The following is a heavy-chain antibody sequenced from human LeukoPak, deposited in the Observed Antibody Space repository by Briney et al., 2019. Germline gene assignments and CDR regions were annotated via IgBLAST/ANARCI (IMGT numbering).Heavy chain of an antibody. CDR2: INHSGST. Sequence: SETLSLTCTVSGTDTSISGYSWSWIRQPPGKGLEWIGEINHSGSTNYNPSLKSRVTISVDTSKNQFSLKLSSVTAADTAVYYCASRVEMATITFSDNWGQGTLVTVSS. D-gene: IGHD5-24*01. V-gene: IGHV4-34*01. CDR3: ASRVEMATITFSDN. J-gene: IGHJ4*02. CDR1: GTDTSISGYS.